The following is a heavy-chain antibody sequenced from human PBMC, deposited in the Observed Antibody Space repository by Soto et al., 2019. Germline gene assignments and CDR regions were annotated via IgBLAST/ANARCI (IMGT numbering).Heavy chain of an antibody. D-gene: IGHD3-3*01. V-gene: IGHV4-4*02. CDR2: IYHSESP. Sequence: PSDTLSLTCVVSGGSISGNNWWSWFRQPPGKALEWIGEIYHSESPSYNPSLKNRVSISIDKSKNQFSLDLTSVTAADTAVYYCASNYFYCMDVWGQGTTVTVSS. CDR1: GGSISGNNW. CDR3: ASNYFYCMDV. J-gene: IGHJ6*02.